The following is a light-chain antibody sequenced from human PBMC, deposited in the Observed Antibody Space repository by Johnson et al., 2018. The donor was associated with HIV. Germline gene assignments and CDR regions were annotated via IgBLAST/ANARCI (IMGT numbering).Light chain of an antibody. Sequence: QSVLTQPPSVSAAPGQKVTISCSGSSSNIGNNYVSWYQQLPGTAPKLLIYYNNKRPSGIPDRFSGSKSGTSATLGITGLQTGDEADYYCGTWDSSLSAGGVFGTGTKVPVL. CDR2: YNN. J-gene: IGLJ1*01. CDR3: GTWDSSLSAGGV. V-gene: IGLV1-51*01. CDR1: SSNIGNNY.